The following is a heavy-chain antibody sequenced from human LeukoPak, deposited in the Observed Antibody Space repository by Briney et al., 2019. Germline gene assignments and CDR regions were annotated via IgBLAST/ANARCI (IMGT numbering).Heavy chain of an antibody. Sequence: SVKVSCKASGYTFTSYDINWVRQAPGQGLEWMGGIIPIFGTANYAQKFQGRVTITADESTSTAYMELSSLRSEDTAVYYCARGSTLLWFGEGWGQGTLVTVSS. V-gene: IGHV1-69*13. CDR2: IIPIFGTA. D-gene: IGHD3-10*01. J-gene: IGHJ4*02. CDR1: GYTFTSYD. CDR3: ARGSTLLWFGEG.